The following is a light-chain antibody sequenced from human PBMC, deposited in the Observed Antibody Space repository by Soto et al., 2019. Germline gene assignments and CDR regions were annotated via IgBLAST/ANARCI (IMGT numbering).Light chain of an antibody. V-gene: IGLV1-40*01. Sequence: QAVVTQPPSVSGAPGQRVTISCTGNSSNIGAGYDVHWYQQLPGTAPKLLIYGKNTRPSGVPDRFSGSKSGTSVSLAITGLQAEDEAGYYCQSYDSSLSGYVFGTGTKLTVL. J-gene: IGLJ1*01. CDR2: GKN. CDR3: QSYDSSLSGYV. CDR1: SSNIGAGYD.